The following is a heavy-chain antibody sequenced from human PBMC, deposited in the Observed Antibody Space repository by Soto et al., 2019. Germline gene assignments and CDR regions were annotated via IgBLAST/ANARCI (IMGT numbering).Heavy chain of an antibody. CDR1: GGTFSSYA. Sequence: QVQLVQSGAEVKKPGSSVKVSCKASGGTFSSYAISWVRQAPGQGLEWMGGIIPIFGTANYAQKFQGRVTITADESTSTAYMELSSLRSEDMAVYYCARDKGGQQLAPYGMDVWGQGTTVTVSS. CDR2: IIPIFGTA. D-gene: IGHD6-13*01. V-gene: IGHV1-69*12. CDR3: ARDKGGQQLAPYGMDV. J-gene: IGHJ6*02.